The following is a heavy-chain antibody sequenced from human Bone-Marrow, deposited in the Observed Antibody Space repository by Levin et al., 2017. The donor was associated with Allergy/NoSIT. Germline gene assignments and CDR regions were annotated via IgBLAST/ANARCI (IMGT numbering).Heavy chain of an antibody. CDR1: GFTFSSYA. D-gene: IGHD3-22*01. Sequence: GGSLRLSCAASGFTFSSYAMSWVRQAPGKGLEWVSAISGSGGSTYYADSVKGRFTISRDNSKNTLYLQMNSLRAEDTAVYYCAKDQPDYYDSSGYYTDAFDSWGQGTMVTVSS. CDR2: ISGSGGST. CDR3: AKDQPDYYDSSGYYTDAFDS. V-gene: IGHV3-23*01. J-gene: IGHJ3*02.